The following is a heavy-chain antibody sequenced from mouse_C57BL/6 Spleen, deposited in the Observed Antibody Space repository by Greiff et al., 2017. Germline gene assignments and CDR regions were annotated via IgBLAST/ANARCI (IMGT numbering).Heavy chain of an antibody. J-gene: IGHJ4*01. V-gene: IGHV1-42*01. D-gene: IGHD1-1*01. CDR3: ARIRSSYGYYAMDY. CDR2: INPSTGGT. Sequence: VQLKESGPELVKPGASVKISCKASGYSFTGYYMNWVKQSPEKSLEWIGEINPSTGGTTYNQKFKAKATLTVDKSSSTAYMQLKSLTSEDSAVYYCARIRSSYGYYAMDYWGQGTSVTVSS. CDR1: GYSFTGYY.